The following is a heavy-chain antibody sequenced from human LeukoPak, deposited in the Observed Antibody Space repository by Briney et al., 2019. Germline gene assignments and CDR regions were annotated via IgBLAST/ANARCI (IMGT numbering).Heavy chain of an antibody. CDR1: GFTFSNYW. D-gene: IGHD3-3*01. CDR2: INKDGSIT. V-gene: IGHV3-74*01. J-gene: IGHJ4*02. Sequence: GGSLRLSCVASGFTFSNYWMHWVRQAPGKGPEWVSRINKDGSITNFADSVKGRFTISRDNAKNSLYLQMNSLRAEDTAVYYCARDPIYDFWSGYYTPTYFDYWGRGTLVTVSS. CDR3: ARDPIYDFWSGYYTPTYFDY.